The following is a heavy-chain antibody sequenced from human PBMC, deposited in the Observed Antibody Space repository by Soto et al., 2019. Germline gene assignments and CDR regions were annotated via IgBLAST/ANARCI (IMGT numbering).Heavy chain of an antibody. CDR2: ITGTDTT. D-gene: IGHD6-6*01. CDR3: AKVPWGSSRTGGFDY. Sequence: EVQLLESGGDLVQPGGSLRLSCVVSGFTFTHYAMNWVRQAPGKGLEWVSAITGTDTTYYADSVQGRFTISRDSFESTIYLQMNSLKAEDTAVYYCAKVPWGSSRTGGFDYWGQGTLVTVSS. J-gene: IGHJ4*02. V-gene: IGHV3-23*01. CDR1: GFTFTHYA.